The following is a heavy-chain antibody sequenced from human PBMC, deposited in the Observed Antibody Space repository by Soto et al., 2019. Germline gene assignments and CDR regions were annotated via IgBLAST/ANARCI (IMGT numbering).Heavy chain of an antibody. D-gene: IGHD1-26*01. CDR2: IYYSGST. V-gene: IGHV4-61*01. CDR3: ASGWEPQGGAFDI. CDR1: GGSVSSGSYY. J-gene: IGHJ3*02. Sequence: SLTCTVSGGSVSSGSYYWSWIRQPPGKGLEWIGYIYYSGSTNYNPSLKSRVTISVDTSKNQFSLKLSSVTAADTAVYYCASGWEPQGGAFDIWGQGTMVTVSS.